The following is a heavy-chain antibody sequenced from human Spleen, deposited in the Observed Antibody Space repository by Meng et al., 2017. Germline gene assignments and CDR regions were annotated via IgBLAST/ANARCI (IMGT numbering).Heavy chain of an antibody. V-gene: IGHV1-2*06. J-gene: IGHJ4*02. D-gene: IGHD4-11*01. Sequence: VQLVQSGAELKEPGASVRISCKASGYPFAANFIHWVRQAPGQGPEWMGRINPYSGDTEYAQKFQGRVTMTTATSISTAYMELSGLRSDDTAVYFCARGGTVTTQYYFEYWGQGALVTVSS. CDR2: INPYSGDT. CDR1: GYPFAANF. CDR3: ARGGTVTTQYYFEY.